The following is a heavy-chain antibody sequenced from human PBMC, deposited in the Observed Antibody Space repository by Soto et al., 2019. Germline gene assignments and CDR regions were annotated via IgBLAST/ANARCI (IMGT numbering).Heavy chain of an antibody. CDR2: IYYSGST. V-gene: IGHV4-39*02. CDR1: GGSISSSSYY. CDR3: ARRPRGRYIFDY. Sequence: SETLSLTCTVSGGSISSSSYYWGWIRQPPGKGLEWIGSIYYSGSTYYNPSLESRVTISVDTSKNHFSLKLSSVTAADTALYYCARRPRGRYIFDYWGQGTLVTVSS. J-gene: IGHJ4*02. D-gene: IGHD3-16*01.